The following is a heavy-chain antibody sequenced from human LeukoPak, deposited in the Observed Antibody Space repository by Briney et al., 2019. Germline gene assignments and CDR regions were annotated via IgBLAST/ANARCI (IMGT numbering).Heavy chain of an antibody. CDR3: ARDRFVLGYRPAFDI. V-gene: IGHV4-59*12. D-gene: IGHD3-10*01. CDR2: IYYSGTT. Sequence: SETLSLTCTVSGGSISSYYWSWIRQPPGKGLEWIGYIYYSGTTNYNPSLKSRVTISVDTSKNQFSLKLSSVTAADTAVYYCARDRFVLGYRPAFDIWGQGTMVTVSS. J-gene: IGHJ3*02. CDR1: GGSISSYY.